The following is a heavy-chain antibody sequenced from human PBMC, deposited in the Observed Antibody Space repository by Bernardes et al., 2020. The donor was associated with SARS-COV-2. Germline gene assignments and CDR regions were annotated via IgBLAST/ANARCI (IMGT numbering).Heavy chain of an antibody. D-gene: IGHD3-3*01. CDR3: VRGGAYYDFWSGEAFDI. V-gene: IGHV3-23*01. CDR2: ISGSGGST. Sequence: GGSLRLSCAASGFTFSSYAMSWVRQAPGKGLEWVSAISGSGGSTYYADSVKGRFTISRDNSKNTLYLQMNSLRAEDTAVYYCVRGGAYYDFWSGEAFDIWGQGTMVTVSS. J-gene: IGHJ3*02. CDR1: GFTFSSYA.